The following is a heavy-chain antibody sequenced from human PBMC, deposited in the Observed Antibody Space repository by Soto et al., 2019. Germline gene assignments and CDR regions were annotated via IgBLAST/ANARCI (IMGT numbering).Heavy chain of an antibody. V-gene: IGHV4-4*07. CDR1: GASISGFY. CDR2: IYATGTT. CDR3: VRDGTKTLRDWFDP. Sequence: KTXATLALTCTVSGASISGFYWSWIRKSAGKGLEWIGRIYATGTTDYNPSLKSRVMMSVDTSKKQFSLKLRSVTAADTAVYYCVRDGTKTLRDWFDPWGQGISVTSPQ. J-gene: IGHJ5*02. D-gene: IGHD1-1*01.